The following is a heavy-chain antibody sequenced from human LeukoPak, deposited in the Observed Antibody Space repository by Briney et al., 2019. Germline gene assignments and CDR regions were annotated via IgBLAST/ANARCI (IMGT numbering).Heavy chain of an antibody. V-gene: IGHV3-49*04. D-gene: IGHD3-16*02. J-gene: IGHJ4*02. CDR1: GFTFGDYA. CDR3: SRDCGYIWGSYRCILDF. Sequence: GGSLRLSCTSSGFTFGDYAMTWVRQAPGKGLEWVGLIRSKPYGGTTEYAASVKGRFTISRDDSKSIAYLQMNSLKTEDTAVYYCSRDCGYIWGSYRCILDFWGQGTLVTVSS. CDR2: IRSKPYGGTT.